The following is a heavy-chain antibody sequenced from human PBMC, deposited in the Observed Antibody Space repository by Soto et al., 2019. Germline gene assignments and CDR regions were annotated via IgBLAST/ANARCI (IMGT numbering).Heavy chain of an antibody. J-gene: IGHJ4*02. CDR2: IYHTGGT. Sequence: PSETLSLTCAVYGGSFSAYYWSWIRQPPGEGLEWIGEIYHTGGTNYNPSLKSRVTISIDTSKNRFSLKLNSVTAADVAVYYCARGYESGGSYLPILDYWGQGILVTVSS. CDR1: GGSFSAYY. D-gene: IGHD3-22*01. CDR3: ARGYESGGSYLPILDY. V-gene: IGHV4-34*01.